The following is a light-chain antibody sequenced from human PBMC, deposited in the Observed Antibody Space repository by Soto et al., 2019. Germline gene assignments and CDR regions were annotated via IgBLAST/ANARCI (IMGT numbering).Light chain of an antibody. CDR3: SLYTSSSTLV. CDR2: EVS. CDR1: SSDVGSYNR. Sequence: QSALTQPPSVSGSPGQSVTISCTGTSSDVGSYNRVSWYQQPPGTAPKLMIYEVSNWPSGVPDRFSGSKSGNTASLTISGLQAEDEADYYCSLYTSSSTLVFGGGTKVTVL. J-gene: IGLJ2*01. V-gene: IGLV2-18*01.